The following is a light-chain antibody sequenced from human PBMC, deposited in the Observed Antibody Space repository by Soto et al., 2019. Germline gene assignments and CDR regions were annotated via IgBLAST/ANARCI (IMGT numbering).Light chain of an antibody. CDR1: QSVSSSY. CDR3: QQYGSSPRT. J-gene: IGKJ1*01. V-gene: IGKV3-20*01. CDR2: GAS. Sequence: EIVLTQSPGTLSLSPGERATLSCRASQSVSSSYLAWYQQKPGQAPRLLIYGASSRATGIPDRFSGSGSGTDFTLTSSTREPENFAVYYCQQYGSSPRTFGQGTQGEIK.